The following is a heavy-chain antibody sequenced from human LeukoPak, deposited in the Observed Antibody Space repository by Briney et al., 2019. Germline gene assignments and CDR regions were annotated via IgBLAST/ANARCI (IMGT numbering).Heavy chain of an antibody. CDR1: GFTFSEYS. V-gene: IGHV3-7*03. CDR3: ARGGDKNVM. CDR2: IKEDGGQK. D-gene: IGHD3-10*01. J-gene: IGHJ4*02. Sequence: PGGSLTLSCVVTGFTFSEYSMTWVRPAPGKGLERVANIKEDGGQKHYVDSVKGRFTIFRDNAKNTLYLQMDSLRAEDTAVYYCARGGDKNVMGGQGTLVTVSS.